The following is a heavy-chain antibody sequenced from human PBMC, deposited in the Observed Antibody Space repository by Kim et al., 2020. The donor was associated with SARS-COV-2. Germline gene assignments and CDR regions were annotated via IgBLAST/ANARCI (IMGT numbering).Heavy chain of an antibody. CDR1: GFTFSSYE. CDR2: IIGSGTTI. Sequence: GGSLRLSCTASGFTFSSYEMNWVRQAPGKGLEWFSYIIGSGTTIYYADSVRGRFTISRDNDKNSLCLQMNSLRAEDTAVYYCARGPNYSPFDYWGQGTLVTVSS. J-gene: IGHJ4*02. D-gene: IGHD4-4*01. CDR3: ARGPNYSPFDY. V-gene: IGHV3-48*03.